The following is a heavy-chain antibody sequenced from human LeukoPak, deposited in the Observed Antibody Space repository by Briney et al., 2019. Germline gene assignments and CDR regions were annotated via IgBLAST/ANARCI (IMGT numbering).Heavy chain of an antibody. D-gene: IGHD2-2*01. Sequence: SETLSVTCAVCGGSFSGYHLTWLRQSPGKGLEWIGDINHSGSTNYNPSLKSRVTISVDTSKHQFSLKLSSVTAADTAVYYCARGVVPAAGYYYYYLDVWGKGTTVTVSS. CDR1: GGSFSGYH. V-gene: IGHV4-34*01. CDR2: INHSGST. J-gene: IGHJ6*03. CDR3: ARGVVPAAGYYYYYLDV.